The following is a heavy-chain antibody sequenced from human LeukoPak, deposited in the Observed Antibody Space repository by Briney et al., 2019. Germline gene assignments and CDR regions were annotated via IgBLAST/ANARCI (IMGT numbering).Heavy chain of an antibody. CDR3: ARDGSVEMAVDY. CDR1: GFTFSSYE. D-gene: IGHD5-24*01. Sequence: GGSLRLSCAASGFTFSSYEMNWVRQAPGKGLEWVSYISSSGSTIYYADSVKGRFTISRGNAKNSLYLQMNSLRAEDTAVYYCARDGSVEMAVDYWGQGTLVTVSS. CDR2: ISSSGSTI. J-gene: IGHJ4*02. V-gene: IGHV3-48*03.